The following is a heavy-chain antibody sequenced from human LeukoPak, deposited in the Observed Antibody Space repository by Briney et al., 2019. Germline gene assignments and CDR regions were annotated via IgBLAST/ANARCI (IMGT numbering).Heavy chain of an antibody. Sequence: GGSLRLSCAASGFTFSSYDMHWVRQATGKGLEWVSAIGTAGDPYYPGSVKGRLTISRENAKNSLYLQMNSLRAGDTAVYYCARANSSSWYYYFDYWGQGTLVTVSS. J-gene: IGHJ4*02. CDR3: ARANSSSWYYYFDY. CDR2: IGTAGDP. V-gene: IGHV3-13*05. D-gene: IGHD6-13*01. CDR1: GFTFSSYD.